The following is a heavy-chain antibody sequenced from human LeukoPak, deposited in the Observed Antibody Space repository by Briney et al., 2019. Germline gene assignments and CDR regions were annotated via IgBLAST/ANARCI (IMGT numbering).Heavy chain of an antibody. CDR2: IYSSGTT. V-gene: IGHV4-4*09. CDR3: ARSVTGANNWFDP. Sequence: SETLSLTCTVSGGSVSPYSWSWIRQPPGKGLEWVGIIYSSGTTYYNPSLTSRVTISIDTSKNQFSLKLTSVTAADTAVYYCARSVTGANNWFDPWGQGTLVTVSS. D-gene: IGHD1-20*01. J-gene: IGHJ5*02. CDR1: GGSVSPYS.